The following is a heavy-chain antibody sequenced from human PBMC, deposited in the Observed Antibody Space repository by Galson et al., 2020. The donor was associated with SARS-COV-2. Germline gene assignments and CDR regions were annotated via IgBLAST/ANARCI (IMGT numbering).Heavy chain of an antibody. CDR2: IWYDGSNK. CDR1: GFTFSSYG. J-gene: IGHJ4*02. D-gene: IGHD5-18*01. Sequence: GESLKISCAASGFTFSSYGMHWVRQAPGKGLEWVAVIWYDGSNKYYADSVKGRFTISRDNSKNTLYLQMNSLRAEDTAVYYCARGEVDTAMVPLVNWGQGTLVTVSS. CDR3: ARGEVDTAMVPLVN. V-gene: IGHV3-33*01.